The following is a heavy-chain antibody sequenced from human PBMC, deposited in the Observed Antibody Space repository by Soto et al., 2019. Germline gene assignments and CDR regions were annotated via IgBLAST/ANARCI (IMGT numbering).Heavy chain of an antibody. Sequence: SETLSLTCTVSGGSISSNYWSWIRQPPGKGLEWIGYVYNSGSTNYNPSLKSRVTISEDTSKSQFSLKVNSMTAADTAVYYCARYRREAVAGYTLDNWGQGILVTVSS. CDR2: VYNSGST. CDR1: GGSISSNY. V-gene: IGHV4-59*01. J-gene: IGHJ4*02. D-gene: IGHD6-13*01. CDR3: ARYRREAVAGYTLDN.